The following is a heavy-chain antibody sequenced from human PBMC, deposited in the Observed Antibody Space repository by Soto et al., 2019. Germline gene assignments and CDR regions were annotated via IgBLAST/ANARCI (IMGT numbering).Heavy chain of an antibody. Sequence: GGSRRLSCSATGFIFSSYWMTWVGQAPGKGLEWVANIKQDGSEKYYVDSAKGRFTISRDNAKNSLHLQMNSLRAEDTAVYYCARGFNSAVDIWGQGKMVTVSS. J-gene: IGHJ3*02. V-gene: IGHV3-7*01. CDR1: GFIFSSYW. CDR3: ARGFNSAVDI. CDR2: IKQDGSEK.